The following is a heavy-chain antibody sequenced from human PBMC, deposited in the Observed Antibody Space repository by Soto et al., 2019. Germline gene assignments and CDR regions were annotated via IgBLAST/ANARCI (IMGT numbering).Heavy chain of an antibody. V-gene: IGHV3-7*01. J-gene: IGHJ6*02. CDR1: GFTFSSYW. D-gene: IGHD3-3*01. Sequence: GESLKISCAASGFTFSSYWMSWVRQAPGKGLEWVANIKQDGSEKYYVDSVKGRFTISRDNAKNSLYLQMNSLRAEDTAVYYCARDSDFWSGYYYYYGMDVWGQGTTVTVSS. CDR3: ARDSDFWSGYYYYYGMDV. CDR2: IKQDGSEK.